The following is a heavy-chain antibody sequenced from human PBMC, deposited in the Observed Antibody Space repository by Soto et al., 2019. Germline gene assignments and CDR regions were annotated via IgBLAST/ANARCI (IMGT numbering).Heavy chain of an antibody. CDR3: ARSDWGNAFDI. CDR1: GGSISIYY. D-gene: IGHD3-16*01. Sequence: SETLSLTCTVSGGSISIYYWSWIRQPPGKGLEWIGYIYYSGSTNYNPSLKSRVTISVDTSKNQFSLKLSSVTAADTAVYYCARSDWGNAFDIWGQGTMVTVSS. J-gene: IGHJ3*02. CDR2: IYYSGST. V-gene: IGHV4-59*01.